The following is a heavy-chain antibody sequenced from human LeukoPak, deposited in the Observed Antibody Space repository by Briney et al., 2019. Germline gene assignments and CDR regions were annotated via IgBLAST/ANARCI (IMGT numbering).Heavy chain of an antibody. V-gene: IGHV3-48*01. J-gene: IGHJ6*03. CDR3: ARDKGYYYMDV. CDR2: ISSSNSTI. Sequence: GGSLRLSCAASGFTFSSYSMNWVRQAPGKGLEWVSYISSSNSTIYYADSVKGRFTISRDNAKNSLYLQMNSLRAEDTAVYYCARDKGYYYMDVWGKGTMVTVSS. CDR1: GFTFSSYS.